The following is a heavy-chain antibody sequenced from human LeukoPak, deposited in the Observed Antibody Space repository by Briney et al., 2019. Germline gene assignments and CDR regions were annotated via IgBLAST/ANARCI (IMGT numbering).Heavy chain of an antibody. CDR1: GFTFSSYG. CDR3: AKVSYEGIAAAGTAAGLRYYYMDV. CDR2: IRYDGSNK. V-gene: IGHV3-30*02. D-gene: IGHD6-13*01. J-gene: IGHJ6*03. Sequence: QPGGSLRLSCAASGFTFSSYGMHWVRQAPGKGLEWVAFIRYDGSNKYYADSVKGRFTISRDNAENSLYLQMNSLRAEDTAVYYCAKVSYEGIAAAGTAAGLRYYYMDVWGKGTTVTISS.